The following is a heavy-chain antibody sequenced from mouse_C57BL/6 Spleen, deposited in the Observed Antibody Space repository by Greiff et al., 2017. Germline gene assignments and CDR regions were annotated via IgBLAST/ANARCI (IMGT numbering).Heavy chain of an antibody. V-gene: IGHV1-22*01. CDR2: INPNNGGT. J-gene: IGHJ3*01. D-gene: IGHD2-1*01. Sequence: VQLKESGPELVKPGASVKMSCKASGYTFTDYNMHWVKQSHGKSLEWIGYINPNNGGTRYNQKFKGKATLTVNKSSSTAYMELRSLTSEDSAVYYCARERDGNYTWFAYWGQGTLVTVSA. CDR1: GYTFTDYN. CDR3: ARERDGNYTWFAY.